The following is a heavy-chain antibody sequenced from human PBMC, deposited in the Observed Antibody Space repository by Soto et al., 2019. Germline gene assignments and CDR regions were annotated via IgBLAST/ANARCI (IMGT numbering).Heavy chain of an antibody. CDR2: IWNDGNDK. D-gene: IGHD2-21*02. CDR3: ARDRDIVVVTGILMW. J-gene: IGHJ4*02. Sequence: GGSLRLSCVATGFNFSNYGMQWVRQTPGKGLEWVAVIWNDGNDKSYEDSVKGRFTISRDNSKNTLYLEMSSLRAEDTAVYYCARDRDIVVVTGILMWWGQGTLVTVSS. V-gene: IGHV3-33*01. CDR1: GFNFSNYG.